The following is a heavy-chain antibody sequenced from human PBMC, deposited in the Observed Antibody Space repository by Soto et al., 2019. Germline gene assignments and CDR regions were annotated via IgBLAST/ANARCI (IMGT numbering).Heavy chain of an antibody. V-gene: IGHV3-23*01. CDR2: ISGSGGST. D-gene: IGHD3-22*01. Sequence: PGGSLRLSCAASGFTFSSYAMSWVRQAPGKGLEWVSAISGSGGSTYYADSVKGRFTISRDNSKNTLYLQMNSLRAEDTAVYYCARGDYYDRRFDSWGQGTLVTVSS. CDR3: ARGDYYDRRFDS. CDR1: GFTFSSYA. J-gene: IGHJ4*02.